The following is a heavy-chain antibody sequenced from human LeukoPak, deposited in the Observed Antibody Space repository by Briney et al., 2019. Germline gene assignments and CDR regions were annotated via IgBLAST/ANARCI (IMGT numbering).Heavy chain of an antibody. D-gene: IGHD6-19*01. CDR2: ISSPGNTI. J-gene: IGHJ4*02. V-gene: IGHV3-48*03. CDR3: ARDLGYSSGPNY. CDR1: GFTFSNYE. Sequence: PGGSLRLSCAASGFTFSNYEMNWVRQAPGKGLEWVSYISSPGNTIYYADSVKGRFTISRDNAKNSLYMQMNSLRAEDTAVYYCARDLGYSSGPNYWGQGTRVTVSS.